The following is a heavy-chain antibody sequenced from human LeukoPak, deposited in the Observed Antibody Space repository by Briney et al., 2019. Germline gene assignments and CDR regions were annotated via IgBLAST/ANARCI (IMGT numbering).Heavy chain of an antibody. J-gene: IGHJ4*02. CDR2: ISAYNGNT. Sequence: ASVKVSCKASGYTFTSYYMHWVRQAPGQGLEWMGWISAYNGNTNYAQKLQGRVTMTTDTSTSTAYMELRSLRSDDTAVYYCARCPFGGVIVPFDYWGQGTLVTVSS. CDR1: GYTFTSYY. V-gene: IGHV1-18*04. D-gene: IGHD3-16*02. CDR3: ARCPFGGVIVPFDY.